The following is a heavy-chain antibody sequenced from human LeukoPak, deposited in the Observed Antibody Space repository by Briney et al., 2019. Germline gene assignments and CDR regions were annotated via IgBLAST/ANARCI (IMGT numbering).Heavy chain of an antibody. D-gene: IGHD2-2*01. CDR1: GYTFTSYD. Sequence: ASVKVSCKASGYTFTSYDINWARQATGQGPAWMGWMNPNSGNTGYAQKFQGRVTMTRNTSISTAYMELSSLRSEDTAVYYCARGEGGDIVVVPAAGWGMDVWGQGTTVTVSS. CDR3: ARGEGGDIVVVPAAGWGMDV. V-gene: IGHV1-8*01. CDR2: MNPNSGNT. J-gene: IGHJ6*02.